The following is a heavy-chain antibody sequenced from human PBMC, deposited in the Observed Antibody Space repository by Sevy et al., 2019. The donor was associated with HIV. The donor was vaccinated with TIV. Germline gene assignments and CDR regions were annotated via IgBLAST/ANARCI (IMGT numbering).Heavy chain of an antibody. CDR3: ASANGYSSSWALDY. CDR1: GFTFSSYD. CDR2: IGTAGDT. V-gene: IGHV3-13*01. Sequence: GGSLRLSCAASGFTFSSYDMHWVRHATGKGLEWVSAIGTAGDTYYPGSVKGRFTISRENAKNSLYLQMNSLRAGDTAVYYCASANGYSSSWALDYWGQGTLVTVSS. D-gene: IGHD6-13*01. J-gene: IGHJ4*02.